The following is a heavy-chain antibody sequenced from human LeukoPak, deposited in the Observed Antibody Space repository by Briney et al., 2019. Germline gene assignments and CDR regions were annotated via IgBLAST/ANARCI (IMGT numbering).Heavy chain of an antibody. Sequence: GGSLRLSCAASGFTFSIYWMHWVRQAPGKGLVWVSRINSDGSSTSYADSVKGRFTISRDNAKNTLYLQMNSLRAEDTAVYYCARVGDCSTTSCYGPDYWGQGTLVTVSS. V-gene: IGHV3-74*01. J-gene: IGHJ4*02. D-gene: IGHD2-2*01. CDR1: GFTFSIYW. CDR2: INSDGSST. CDR3: ARVGDCSTTSCYGPDY.